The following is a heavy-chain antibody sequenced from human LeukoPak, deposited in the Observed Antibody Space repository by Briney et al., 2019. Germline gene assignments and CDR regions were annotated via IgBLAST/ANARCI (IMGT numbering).Heavy chain of an antibody. Sequence: GGSLRLSCAASGFAFSSYEMNWVRQAPGKGLEWLSYISSSDNTIKYADSVKGRFTISRDNAKMSLYLQISSLRAEDTAVYYCARGDGGYYYGMDVWGQGTTVTVS. CDR3: ARGDGGYYYGMDV. CDR1: GFAFSSYE. V-gene: IGHV3-48*03. J-gene: IGHJ6*02. CDR2: ISSSDNTI.